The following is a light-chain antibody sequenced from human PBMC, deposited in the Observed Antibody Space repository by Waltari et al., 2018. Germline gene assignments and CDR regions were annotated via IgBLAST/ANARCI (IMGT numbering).Light chain of an antibody. V-gene: IGKV3-11*01. Sequence: ETVLTQSPATLSLSPGERATLSCRASQSVDRYLAWYQQKPGQAPRLLIYGTSNRATGTAARSLGSGHGPDFTLTISSLEPEDFAVYYCQQRKNWPPLTFGGGTKVEIK. CDR1: QSVDRY. CDR3: QQRKNWPPLT. J-gene: IGKJ4*01. CDR2: GTS.